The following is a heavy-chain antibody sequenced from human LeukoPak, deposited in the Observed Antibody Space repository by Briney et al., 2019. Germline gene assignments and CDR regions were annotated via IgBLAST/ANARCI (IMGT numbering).Heavy chain of an antibody. V-gene: IGHV5-51*01. J-gene: IGHJ4*02. CDR3: ARLSDGYNDY. CDR2: IYPGDSDT. D-gene: IGHD5-24*01. Sequence: GESLQISCKGSGYGFTSYWIGWGRRMPGKGVGWRGIIYPGDSDTRYSPSFQGQVTISADKSISTAYLQWSSLKASDTAMYYCARLSDGYNDYWGQGTLVTVSS. CDR1: GYGFTSYW.